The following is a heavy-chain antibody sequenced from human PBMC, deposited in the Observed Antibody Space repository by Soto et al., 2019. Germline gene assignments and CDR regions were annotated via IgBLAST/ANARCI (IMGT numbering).Heavy chain of an antibody. V-gene: IGHV5-10-1*01. CDR3: ASRDDYYGGRYYYYGMDV. CDR2: IDPSDSYT. Sequence: GESLKISCKGSGYSFTSYWISWVRQMPGKGLEWMGRIDPSDSYTNYSPSFQGHVTISADKSISTAYLQWSSLKASDTAMYYCASRDDYYGGRYYYYGMDVWGQGTTVTVSS. CDR1: GYSFTSYW. J-gene: IGHJ6*02. D-gene: IGHD4-17*01.